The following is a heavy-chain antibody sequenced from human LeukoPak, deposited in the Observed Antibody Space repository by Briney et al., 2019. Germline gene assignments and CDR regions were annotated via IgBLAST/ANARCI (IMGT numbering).Heavy chain of an antibody. Sequence: ASVKVSCKASGYTFTSYDINWVRQATGQGLEWMGWINPKSGDTNYAQKFQGRVTLTRDTSISTAYMDLSRLTSDDTAVYYCARDPAGYSNYVGIDYWGQGTLVTVSS. CDR1: GYTFTSYD. CDR2: INPKSGDT. J-gene: IGHJ4*02. D-gene: IGHD4-11*01. CDR3: ARDPAGYSNYVGIDY. V-gene: IGHV1-2*02.